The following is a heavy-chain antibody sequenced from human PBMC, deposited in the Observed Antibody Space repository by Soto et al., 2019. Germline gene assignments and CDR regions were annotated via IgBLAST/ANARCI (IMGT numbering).Heavy chain of an antibody. D-gene: IGHD2-8*02. CDR3: AHYFYILVDDAFDI. V-gene: IGHV2-5*02. CDR2: IYWDDDK. Sequence: QITLKESGPTLVKPTQTLTLTCTFSGFSLSTSGVGVGWIRQPPGKALEWLALIYWDDDKRYSPSLKSRLTITKDTSKNQVVLTMTNMDPVYTATYYCAHYFYILVDDAFDIWGQGTMVTVSS. CDR1: GFSLSTSGVG. J-gene: IGHJ3*02.